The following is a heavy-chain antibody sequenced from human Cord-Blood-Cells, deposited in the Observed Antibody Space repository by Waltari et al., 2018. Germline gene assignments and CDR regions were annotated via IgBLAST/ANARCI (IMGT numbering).Heavy chain of an antibody. V-gene: IGHV3-30*04. Sequence: QVQLVESGGGVVQPGRSLRLSCAASGFTFSSYAMHWVGQAPGKGLEWVAVISYDGSNKYYADSVKGRFTISRDNSKNTLYLQMNSLRAEDTAVYYCASGKGYRAGWGQGTLVTVSS. CDR2: ISYDGSNK. D-gene: IGHD2-2*02. CDR3: ASGKGYRAG. CDR1: GFTFSSYA. J-gene: IGHJ4*02.